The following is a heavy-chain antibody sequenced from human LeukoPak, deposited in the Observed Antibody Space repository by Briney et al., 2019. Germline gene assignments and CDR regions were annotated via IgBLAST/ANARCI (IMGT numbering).Heavy chain of an antibody. V-gene: IGHV3-11*06. D-gene: IGHD2-2*01. Sequence: GGSLRLSCAASGFTFSDYYMSWIRQAPGKGLEWVSYISSSSYTNYADSVKGRFTISRDNAKNSLYLQMNSLRAEDTAVYYCARESYQLLGFGYYFDYWSQGTLVTVSS. J-gene: IGHJ4*02. CDR2: ISSSSYT. CDR1: GFTFSDYY. CDR3: ARESYQLLGFGYYFDY.